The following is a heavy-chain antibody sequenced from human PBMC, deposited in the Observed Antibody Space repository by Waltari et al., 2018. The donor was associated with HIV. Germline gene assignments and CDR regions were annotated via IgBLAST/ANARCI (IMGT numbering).Heavy chain of an antibody. D-gene: IGHD6-13*01. J-gene: IGHJ6*02. Sequence: EVQLVESVGGLVKPGGYLRLSCAASGITFSSYSMNCIRQAPGKGLEWVSSFISSSSYIYYADSVKCRFTISRDNAKNSLYLQMISLRAEDTAVYYCARDCIAAAGTFYYGMDVWGQGTTVTVSS. CDR3: ARDCIAAAGTFYYGMDV. CDR2: FISSSSYI. CDR1: GITFSSYS. V-gene: IGHV3-21*01.